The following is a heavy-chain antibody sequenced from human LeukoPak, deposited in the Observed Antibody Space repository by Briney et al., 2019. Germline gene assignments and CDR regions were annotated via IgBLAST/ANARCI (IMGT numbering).Heavy chain of an antibody. CDR1: GDSISSSGYY. D-gene: IGHD3-22*01. J-gene: IGHJ4*02. Sequence: PSETLSLTCTVSGDSISSSGYYWGWIRQSPAKGLEWIASVYYSGSTYYSPSLKSRVTISLDTSKNQFSLRLSSVTAADTAVYYCARGGYYYDSSGYYSFDYWGQGTLVTVSS. CDR3: ARGGYYYDSSGYYSFDY. CDR2: VYYSGST. V-gene: IGHV4-39*07.